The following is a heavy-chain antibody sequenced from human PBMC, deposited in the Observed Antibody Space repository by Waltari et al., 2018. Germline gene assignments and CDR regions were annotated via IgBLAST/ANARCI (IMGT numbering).Heavy chain of an antibody. D-gene: IGHD6-19*01. V-gene: IGHV1-69*08. CDR3: ARDRSSGYGIAVLWIGFDP. CDR1: GGTFSSYA. CDR2: IIPICGTA. J-gene: IGHJ5*02. Sequence: QVQLVQSGAEVKKPGSSVKVSCKASGGTFSSYAISWVRQAPGQGLEWMGRIIPICGTANYAQKFQGRVTITADKATSTAYMELSSLRSEDTAVYYCARDRSSGYGIAVLWIGFDPWGQGTLVTVSS.